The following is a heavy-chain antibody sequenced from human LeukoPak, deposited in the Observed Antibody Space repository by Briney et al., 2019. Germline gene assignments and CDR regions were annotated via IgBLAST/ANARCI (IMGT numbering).Heavy chain of an antibody. V-gene: IGHV4-30-2*01. CDR2: IYHSGST. CDR3: ARDSRGPFDY. Sequence: SETLSLTCTVSGGSISSGGYYWSWIRQPPGKGLEWIGYIYHSGSTYYNPSLKSRVTISVDRSKNQFSLKLSSVTAADTAVYYCARDSRGPFDYWGQGTLVTVSS. D-gene: IGHD5-12*01. J-gene: IGHJ4*02. CDR1: GGSISSGGYY.